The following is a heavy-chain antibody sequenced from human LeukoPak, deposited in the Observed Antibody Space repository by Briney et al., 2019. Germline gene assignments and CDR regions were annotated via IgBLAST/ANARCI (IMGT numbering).Heavy chain of an antibody. CDR3: ARYPPLGYCSSTSCPGAFDI. CDR2: IYYSGST. Sequence: SETLSLTCTVSGGSISSSSYYWGWIRQPPGKGLEWIGSIYYSGSTYYNPSLKSRFTISVDTSRNQFSLKLSSVTAADTAVYYCARYPPLGYCSSTSCPGAFDIWGQGTMVTVSS. D-gene: IGHD2-2*01. J-gene: IGHJ3*02. V-gene: IGHV4-39*01. CDR1: GGSISSSSYY.